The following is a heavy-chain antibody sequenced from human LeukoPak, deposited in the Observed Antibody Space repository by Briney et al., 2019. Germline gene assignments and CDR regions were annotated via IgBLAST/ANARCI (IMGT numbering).Heavy chain of an antibody. CDR2: INTNTGNP. J-gene: IGHJ5*02. CDR3: ARAPGCCSGGSCRPRTNWFDP. CDR1: GYTFTSYA. Sequence: ASVKVSCKAFGYTFTSYAMNWVRQAPGQGLEWMGWINTNTGNPTYAQGFTGRFVFSLDTSVSTAYLQISSLKAEDTAVYYCARAPGCCSGGSCRPRTNWFDPWGQGTLVTVSS. V-gene: IGHV7-4-1*02. D-gene: IGHD2-15*01.